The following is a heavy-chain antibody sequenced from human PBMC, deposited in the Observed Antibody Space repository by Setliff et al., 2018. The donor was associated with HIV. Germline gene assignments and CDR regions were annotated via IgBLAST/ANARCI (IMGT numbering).Heavy chain of an antibody. V-gene: IGHV3-7*01. D-gene: IGHD6-25*01. Sequence: LRLSCAASGFTFSSYWMSWVRQAPGKGLEWVANIKQDGSEKYYVDSVKGRFTISRDNAKNSLYLQMNSLRAEDTAVYYCASEQSIAALDYWGQGTLVTVSS. J-gene: IGHJ4*02. CDR1: GFTFSSYW. CDR3: ASEQSIAALDY. CDR2: IKQDGSEK.